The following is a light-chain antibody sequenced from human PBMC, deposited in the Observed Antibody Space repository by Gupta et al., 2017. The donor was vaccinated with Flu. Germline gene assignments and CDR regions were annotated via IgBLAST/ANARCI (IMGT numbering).Light chain of an antibody. Sequence: DIQMTQSPSSLPASEGDRVTFTCQASHDIGKSLNWYQQKPGKAPNLLIYDASNLESGVSSRFSGSGSGTNFSFTISSLQYDEFATYYCQHAHYLPFTFGQGTKVDIK. CDR2: DAS. J-gene: IGKJ2*01. CDR3: QHAHYLPFT. V-gene: IGKV1-33*01. CDR1: HDIGKS.